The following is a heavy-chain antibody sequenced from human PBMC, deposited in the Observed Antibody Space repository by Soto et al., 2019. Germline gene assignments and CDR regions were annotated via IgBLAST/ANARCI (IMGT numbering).Heavy chain of an antibody. D-gene: IGHD2-21*02. V-gene: IGHV3-33*01. Sequence: VPLVESGGGVVQPGRSLRLSCAASGFTFSSYGMHWVRQAPGKGLEWVAVIWYDGSNKYYADSVKGRFTISRDNSKNTLYLQMNSLRAEDTAVYYCARDVMVTAMVMWYFDLWGRGTLVTVSS. J-gene: IGHJ2*01. CDR1: GFTFSSYG. CDR2: IWYDGSNK. CDR3: ARDVMVTAMVMWYFDL.